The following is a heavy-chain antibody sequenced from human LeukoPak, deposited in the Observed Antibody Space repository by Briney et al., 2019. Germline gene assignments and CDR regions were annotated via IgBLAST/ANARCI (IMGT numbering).Heavy chain of an antibody. D-gene: IGHD1-26*01. CDR1: GFTFDDYT. CDR2: ISWDGGST. J-gene: IGHJ4*02. V-gene: IGHV3-43*01. Sequence: GGSLRLSCAASGFTFDDYTMHWVRQAPGKGLEWVSLISWDGGSTYYADSVKGRFTISRDNSKNSLYLQMNSLRTEDTALYYCAKGERDSLATGFDYWGQGTLVTVSS. CDR3: AKGERDSLATGFDY.